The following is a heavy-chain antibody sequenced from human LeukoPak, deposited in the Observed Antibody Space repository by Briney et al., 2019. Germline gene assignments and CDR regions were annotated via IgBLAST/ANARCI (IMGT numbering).Heavy chain of an antibody. D-gene: IGHD3-10*01. V-gene: IGHV5-51*01. CDR1: GYSFTSYC. J-gene: IGHJ3*02. CDR2: IYPGDSDT. CDR3: ARAIGDTNAFDI. Sequence: GESRKISCKGSGYSFTSYCMGWVRQMTGKGLGWMGIIYPGDSDTRYSPSFQGQVTISADKSISTAYLQWSSLKASDTAMYYCARAIGDTNAFDIWGQGTMVTVSS.